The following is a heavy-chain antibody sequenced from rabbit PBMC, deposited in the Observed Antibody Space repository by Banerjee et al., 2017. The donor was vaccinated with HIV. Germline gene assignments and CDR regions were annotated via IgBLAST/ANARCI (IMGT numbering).Heavy chain of an antibody. Sequence: QSLEESGGDLVKPGASLTLTCTASGFSFSSGYDMCWVRQAPGKGLEWIACIYAGSSGSTYYASWAKGRFTVSKTSSTTVTLQMTSLTVADTATYCCARTIVDTSYNDYLKLWGPGTLVTVS. CDR1: GFSFSSGYD. J-gene: IGHJ4*01. D-gene: IGHD1-1*01. CDR2: IYAGSSGST. V-gene: IGHV1S40*01. CDR3: ARTIVDTSYNDYLKL.